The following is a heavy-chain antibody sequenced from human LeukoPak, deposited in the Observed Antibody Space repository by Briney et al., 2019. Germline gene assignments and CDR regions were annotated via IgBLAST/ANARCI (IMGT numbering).Heavy chain of an antibody. V-gene: IGHV3-48*04. Sequence: GGSLRLSCAASGFTFSSYSMNWVRQAPGKGLEWVSYISSSGSTIYYADSVKGRFTISRDNAKNSLYLQMNSLRAEDTAVYYCARDNVGATRGYYYYGMDVWGQGTRSPSP. CDR1: GFTFSSYS. CDR2: ISSSGSTI. J-gene: IGHJ6*02. CDR3: ARDNVGATRGYYYYGMDV. D-gene: IGHD1-26*01.